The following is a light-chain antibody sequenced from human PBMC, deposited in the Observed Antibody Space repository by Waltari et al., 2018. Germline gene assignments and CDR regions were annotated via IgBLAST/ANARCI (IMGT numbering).Light chain of an antibody. Sequence: DIQMTQSPSFLSASIGDRVTITCQASQDIRNHLHWYQQKPGRAPKLLIYDASNLQTGVPSRFSGSGSATHFTFTISSLQPEDIATYYCQKYDNLPLFGGGSKVEI. V-gene: IGKV1-33*01. CDR2: DAS. CDR1: QDIRNH. CDR3: QKYDNLPL. J-gene: IGKJ4*01.